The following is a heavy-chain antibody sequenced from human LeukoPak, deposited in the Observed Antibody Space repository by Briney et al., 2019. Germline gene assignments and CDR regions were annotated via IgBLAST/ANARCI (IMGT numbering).Heavy chain of an antibody. V-gene: IGHV4-31*03. CDR3: ARADNWDNWFDP. CDR1: GGSISSGGYY. Sequence: SPTLSLTCTVSGGSISSGGYYWSWIRQHPGKGLEWIGYIYYSGSTYYNPSLKSRVTISVDTSKNQFSLKLSSVTAADTAVYYCARADNWDNWFDPWGQGTLVTVSS. CDR2: IYYSGST. J-gene: IGHJ5*02. D-gene: IGHD1-26*01.